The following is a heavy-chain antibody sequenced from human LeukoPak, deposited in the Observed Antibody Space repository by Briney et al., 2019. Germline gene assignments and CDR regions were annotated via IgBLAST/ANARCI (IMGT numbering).Heavy chain of an antibody. D-gene: IGHD5-12*01. CDR1: GFTFDDYA. Sequence: GGSLRLSCAVSGFTFDDYAMHWVRQVPGKSLEWVPHISWNSDTIGYADSVKGRFTISRDNAKNSLYLQMNSLRAEDTALYYCITNGGGDSGYGNFDYWGQGTLVTVSS. CDR3: ITNGGGDSGYGNFDY. V-gene: IGHV3-9*01. J-gene: IGHJ4*02. CDR2: ISWNSDTI.